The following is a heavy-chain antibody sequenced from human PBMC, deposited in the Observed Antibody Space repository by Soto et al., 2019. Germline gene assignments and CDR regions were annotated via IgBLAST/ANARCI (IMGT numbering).Heavy chain of an antibody. J-gene: IGHJ4*02. CDR2: IYYSGST. Sequence: SETLSLTCTVSGGSISSGGYYWSWIRQHPGKGLEWIGYIYYSGSTYYNPSLKSRVTISVDTSKNQFSLKLSSVTAADTAVYYCARTSSHTVTTPFDYWGQGTLVTVSS. D-gene: IGHD4-17*01. V-gene: IGHV4-31*03. CDR3: ARTSSHTVTTPFDY. CDR1: GGSISSGGYY.